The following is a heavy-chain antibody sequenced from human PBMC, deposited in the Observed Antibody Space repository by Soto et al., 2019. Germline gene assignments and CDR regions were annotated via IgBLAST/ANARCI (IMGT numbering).Heavy chain of an antibody. V-gene: IGHV3-7*04. CDR3: ARAYSSSWYYFDY. J-gene: IGHJ4*02. CDR2: IKQDGSEK. Sequence: EVQLVESGGGLVQPGGSLRLSCAASGFTFSSYWMSWVRQARGKGLEWVANIKQDGSEKYYVDSVKGRFTISRDNAKNSLYLQMNSLRAEDTAVYYCARAYSSSWYYFDYWGQGTLVTVSS. D-gene: IGHD6-13*01. CDR1: GFTFSSYW.